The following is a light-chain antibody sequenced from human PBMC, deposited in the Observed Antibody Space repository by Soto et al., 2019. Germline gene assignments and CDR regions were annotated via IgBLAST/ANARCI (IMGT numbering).Light chain of an antibody. CDR1: KFDIGRYNY. J-gene: IGLJ2*01. CDR2: EVN. V-gene: IGLV2-14*01. Sequence: QSALTQPASVSGSPGQTITISCAGTKFDIGRYNYVSWYRQHPGEAPKLIIFEVNNRPSGISNRFSGSKSGNTASLTISGLQVEDEAHYFCSSYTSASALAIFGGGTKLTVL. CDR3: SSYTSASALAI.